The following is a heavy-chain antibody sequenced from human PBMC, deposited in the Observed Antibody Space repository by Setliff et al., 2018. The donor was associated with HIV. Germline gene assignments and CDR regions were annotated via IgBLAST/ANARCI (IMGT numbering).Heavy chain of an antibody. CDR3: ARSARFFYASGSRRYFDL. D-gene: IGHD3-10*01. Sequence: SETLSLTCSVSGGSISSYYWSWIRQPPGKGLEWIGYIYTSESSNYNPSLKSRVTFSVDTSKNQFSLKLSSVTAADTAVYYCARSARFFYASGSRRYFDLWGRGTLVTVPS. V-gene: IGHV4-4*08. CDR1: GGSISSYY. J-gene: IGHJ2*01. CDR2: IYTSESS.